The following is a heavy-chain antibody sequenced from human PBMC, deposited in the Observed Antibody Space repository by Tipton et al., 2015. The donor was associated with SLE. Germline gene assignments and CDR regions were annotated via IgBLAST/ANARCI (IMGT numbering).Heavy chain of an antibody. D-gene: IGHD3-22*01. V-gene: IGHV3-7*03. CDR1: GFTFSSYA. J-gene: IGHJ3*02. CDR2: IKQDGSEK. Sequence: SLRLSCAASGFTFSSYAMSWVRQAPGKGLEWVANIKQDGSEKYYVDSVKGRFTISRDNAKNSLYLQMNSLRAEDTAVYYCAKDRITMIVVVITPGAFDIWGQGTMVTVSS. CDR3: AKDRITMIVVVITPGAFDI.